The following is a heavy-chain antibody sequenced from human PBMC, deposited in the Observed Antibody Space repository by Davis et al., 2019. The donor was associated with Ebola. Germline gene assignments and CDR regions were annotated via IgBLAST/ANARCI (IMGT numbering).Heavy chain of an antibody. CDR2: IYYSGST. J-gene: IGHJ4*02. D-gene: IGHD6-13*01. V-gene: IGHV4-39*07. Sequence: MPSETLSLTCTVSGGSISSSSYYWGWIRQPPGKGLEWIGNIYYSGSTHYNPSLKSRVTISVDTSKNQFSLRLSSVTAADTAVYYCARERTPAEADFESWGQGNLVTVSS. CDR1: GGSISSSSYY. CDR3: ARERTPAEADFES.